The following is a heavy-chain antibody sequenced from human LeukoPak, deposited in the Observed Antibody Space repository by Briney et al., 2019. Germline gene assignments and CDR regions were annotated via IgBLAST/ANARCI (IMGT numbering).Heavy chain of an antibody. CDR2: ISSSSSYI. D-gene: IGHD6-19*01. CDR1: GYSFTSYW. J-gene: IGHJ4*02. Sequence: PGESLRISCKGSGYSFTSYWISWVRQMPGKGLEWVSSISSSSSYISYADSVKGRFTISRDNAKNSLDLQMNSLRAEDTAVYYCAIDRYSSGWYTFDYWGQGTLVTVSS. CDR3: AIDRYSSGWYTFDY. V-gene: IGHV3-21*01.